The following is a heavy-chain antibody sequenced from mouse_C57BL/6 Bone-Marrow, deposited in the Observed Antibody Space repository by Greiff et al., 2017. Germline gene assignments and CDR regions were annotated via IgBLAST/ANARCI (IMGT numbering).Heavy chain of an antibody. CDR3: ASRYDDDPFDY. Sequence: VQLQQSGAELMKPGASVKLSCKATGYTFTGYWIEWVKQRPGHGLEWIGEILPGSGSTNYNAKFKGKATFTADTSSNTAYMQLSSLTTEDSAIYFDASRYDDDPFDYGCRGKALTVTA. V-gene: IGHV1-9*01. J-gene: IGHJ2*01. CDR1: GYTFTGYW. CDR2: ILPGSGST. D-gene: IGHD2-3*01.